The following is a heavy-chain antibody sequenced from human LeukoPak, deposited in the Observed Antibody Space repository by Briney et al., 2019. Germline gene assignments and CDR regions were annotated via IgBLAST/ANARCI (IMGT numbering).Heavy chain of an antibody. CDR3: ARAPTYGPGSSFDY. CDR2: ISSSDTTM. J-gene: IGHJ4*02. D-gene: IGHD3-10*01. Sequence: GGSLRLSCAASGFTFRDYDMTWIRQAPGKGLEWVSYISSSDTTMYNADSVKGRFTISRDNSKNSLCLQMNSLRAEDTAVYYCARAPTYGPGSSFDYWGQGTLVTVSS. V-gene: IGHV3-11*01. CDR1: GFTFRDYD.